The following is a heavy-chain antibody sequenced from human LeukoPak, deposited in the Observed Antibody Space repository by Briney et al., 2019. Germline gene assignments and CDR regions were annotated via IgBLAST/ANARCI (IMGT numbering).Heavy chain of an antibody. J-gene: IGHJ3*02. CDR2: IYYSGTT. Sequence: SEALSLTCTVSGGSFSSSDYYWGRIRQPPGKGLEWIGSIYYSGTTYYNPSLKSRVPISVDTSKKQFSLKLRSVTAADTAVYYCARHEWGITDAFDIWGQGTMVTVSS. CDR1: GGSFSSSDYY. D-gene: IGHD1-14*01. V-gene: IGHV4-39*01. CDR3: ARHEWGITDAFDI.